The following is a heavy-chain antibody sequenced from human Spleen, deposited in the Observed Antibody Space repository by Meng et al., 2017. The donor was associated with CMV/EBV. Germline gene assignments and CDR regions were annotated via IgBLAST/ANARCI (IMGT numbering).Heavy chain of an antibody. CDR1: VHTFTDYY. D-gene: IGHD3-10*01. J-gene: IGHJ5*02. Sequence: SVHTFTDYYIHWVRQAPGQGLEWMGGINPNSGAATYAQKFQGRVTMTRDTSISTAYMELSRLRSDDTAVYYCARGASPWSIGRGEFDPWGQGTLVTVSS. V-gene: IGHV1-2*02. CDR3: ARGASPWSIGRGEFDP. CDR2: INPNSGAA.